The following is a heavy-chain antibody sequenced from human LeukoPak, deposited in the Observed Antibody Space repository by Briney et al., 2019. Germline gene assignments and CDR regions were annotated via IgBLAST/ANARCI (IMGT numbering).Heavy chain of an antibody. CDR3: ATNPLYQRWFDL. CDR1: GFTFSSYA. V-gene: IGHV3-23*01. Sequence: TGGSLRLSCAASGFTFSSYAMSWVRQAPGKGLEWVSAISGSGGSTYYADSVKGRFTISRDNSKNTLYLQMNSLRAEDTAVYYCATNPLYQRWFDLWGRGTLVTVSS. J-gene: IGHJ2*01. D-gene: IGHD2-2*01. CDR2: ISGSGGST.